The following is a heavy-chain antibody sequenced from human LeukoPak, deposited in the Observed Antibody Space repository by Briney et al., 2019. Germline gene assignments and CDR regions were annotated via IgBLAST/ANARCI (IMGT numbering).Heavy chain of an antibody. CDR1: GSRFTSYW. CDR3: ARVSTNNYGSGSYTIFFDY. V-gene: IGHV5-51*01. J-gene: IGHJ4*02. CDR2: IFPGDSDT. D-gene: IGHD3-10*01. Sequence: GEPLEIYCKGSGSRFTSYWIGWVRQMHGKGLEWMGIIFPGDSDTRYSPSFQGQVTISADKSISTAYLQWSSLKASDTAMYYCARVSTNNYGSGSYTIFFDYWGQGTLVTVSS.